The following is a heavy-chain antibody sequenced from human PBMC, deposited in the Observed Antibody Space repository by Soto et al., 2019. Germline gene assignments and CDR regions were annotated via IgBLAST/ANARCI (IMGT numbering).Heavy chain of an antibody. V-gene: IGHV3-30*18. Sequence: QVQLVESGGGVVQPGRSLRLSCAASGFTFSSYGMHWVRQAPGKGLEWVAVISYDGSNKYYADSVKGRFTISRDNSKNTLYLQMNSLRAEDTAVYYCAKDPQPATTVVIPWDWGQGTLVTVSS. D-gene: IGHD4-17*01. CDR3: AKDPQPATTVVIPWD. J-gene: IGHJ4*02. CDR2: ISYDGSNK. CDR1: GFTFSSYG.